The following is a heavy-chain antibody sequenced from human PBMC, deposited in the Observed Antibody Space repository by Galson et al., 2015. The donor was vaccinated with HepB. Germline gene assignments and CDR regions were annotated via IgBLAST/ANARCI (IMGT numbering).Heavy chain of an antibody. CDR2: ISGTGGSA. Sequence: SLRLSCAASGFTFSGYAMTWVRQTPGKGLEWVSRISGTGGSAYYADFVKGRSTISRDNSKNTLYLQMNSLRDEDTAVYHCAKGVAGPYDYYNLDVWGQGTTVTVSS. J-gene: IGHJ6*02. D-gene: IGHD6-19*01. CDR1: GFTFSGYA. V-gene: IGHV3-23*01. CDR3: AKGVAGPYDYYNLDV.